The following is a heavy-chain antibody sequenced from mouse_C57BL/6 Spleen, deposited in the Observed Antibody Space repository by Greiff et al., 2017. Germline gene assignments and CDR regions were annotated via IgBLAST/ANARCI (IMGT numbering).Heavy chain of an antibody. D-gene: IGHD2-5*01. V-gene: IGHV14-1*01. J-gene: IGHJ3*01. CDR2: IDPEDGDT. Sequence: EVQLQQSGAELVRPGASVKLSCTASGFNIKDYYMHWVKQRPEQGLEWIGRIDPEDGDTEYAPKFQGKATMTADTSSNTAYLQLSSLTSEDTAVYYCTTKNYYRNPAWFAYWGQGTLVTVSA. CDR1: GFNIKDYY. CDR3: TTKNYYRNPAWFAY.